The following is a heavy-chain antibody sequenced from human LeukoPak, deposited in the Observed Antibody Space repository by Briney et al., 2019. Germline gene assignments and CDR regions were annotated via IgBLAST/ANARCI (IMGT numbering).Heavy chain of an antibody. J-gene: IGHJ6*02. CDR2: IYPGDSDT. CDR3: ARPYSYGKSYYYGMDV. CDR1: EYSFTSYW. Sequence: GESLKISCKGSEYSFTSYWIGWVRQMPGKGLEWMGIIYPGDSDTRYSPSFQGQVTISADKSISTAYLQWSSLKASDTAMYYCARPYSYGKSYYYGMDVWGQGTTVTVSS. D-gene: IGHD5-18*01. V-gene: IGHV5-51*01.